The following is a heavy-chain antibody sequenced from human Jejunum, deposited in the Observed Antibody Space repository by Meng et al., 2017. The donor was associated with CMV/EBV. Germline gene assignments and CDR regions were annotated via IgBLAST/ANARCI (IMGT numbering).Heavy chain of an antibody. CDR1: GFTLSTYW. D-gene: IGHD1-7*01. J-gene: IGHJ4*02. V-gene: IGHV3-74*01. CDR2: INSAGST. CDR3: TRANKWNFVDFDY. Sequence: CAVSGFTLSTYWMHWVRQTPGKGLVWVSRINSAGSTVYADSVNGRFTISRDNAKNTLYLQMNSLRAEDTAVYYCTRANKWNFVDFDYWGQGTLVTVSS.